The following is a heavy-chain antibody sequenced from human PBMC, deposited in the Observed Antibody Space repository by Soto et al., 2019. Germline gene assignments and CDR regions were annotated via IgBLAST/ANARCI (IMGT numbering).Heavy chain of an antibody. CDR2: MNPNSGNT. V-gene: IGHV1-8*01. J-gene: IGHJ3*02. CDR1: VYTFTSYD. D-gene: IGHD3-16*02. CDR3: ARGGRIMITFGGVIVNDAFDI. Sequence: ASVKVSCKSSVYTFTSYDINWVRQATGQGLEWMGWMNPNSGNTGYAQKFQGRVTMTRNTSISTAYMELSSLRSEDTAVYYCARGGRIMITFGGVIVNDAFDIWGQGTMVTVSS.